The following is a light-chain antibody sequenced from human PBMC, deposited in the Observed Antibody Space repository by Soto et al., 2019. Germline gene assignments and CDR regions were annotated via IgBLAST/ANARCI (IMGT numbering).Light chain of an antibody. CDR1: QSISSW. Sequence: DIPMTQSPSTLSASVGDRVTITCRASQSISSWLAWYQQKPGKAPKLLIYDASSLESGVTSRFSGSGSGTEFTLTISSLQPDDFATYYCQQYNSYSPVTFGQGTKLEIK. CDR3: QQYNSYSPVT. V-gene: IGKV1-5*01. CDR2: DAS. J-gene: IGKJ2*01.